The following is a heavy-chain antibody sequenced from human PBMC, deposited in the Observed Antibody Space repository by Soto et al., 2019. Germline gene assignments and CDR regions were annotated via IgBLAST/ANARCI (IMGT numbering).Heavy chain of an antibody. CDR3: ARASKSPYYYDSSGYYRRPPFDY. D-gene: IGHD3-22*01. CDR2: ISAYNGNT. Sequence: ASVKVSCKASGYTFTSYGISWVRQAPGQGLEWMGWISAYNGNTNYAQKLQGRVTMTTDTSTSTAYMELRSLRSDDTAVYYCARASKSPYYYDSSGYYRRPPFDYWGQGTLVTVSS. J-gene: IGHJ4*02. V-gene: IGHV1-18*01. CDR1: GYTFTSYG.